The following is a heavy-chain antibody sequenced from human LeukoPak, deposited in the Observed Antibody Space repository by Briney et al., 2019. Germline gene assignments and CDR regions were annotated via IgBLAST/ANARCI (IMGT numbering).Heavy chain of an antibody. CDR3: ARSPEGRYYYYYMDV. V-gene: IGHV4-39*01. Sequence: SETLSLTCTVSGGSISSSSYYWGWIRQPPGKGLEWIGSIYYSGSTYYNPSLKSRVTISVDTSKNQFSLKLSSVTAADTAVYYCARSPEGRYYYYYMDVWGKGTTVTISS. D-gene: IGHD1-14*01. J-gene: IGHJ6*03. CDR1: GGSISSSSYY. CDR2: IYYSGST.